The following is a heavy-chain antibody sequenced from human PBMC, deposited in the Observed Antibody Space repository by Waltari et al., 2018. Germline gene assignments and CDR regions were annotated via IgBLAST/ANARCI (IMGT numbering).Heavy chain of an antibody. CDR2: RSYDGSEK. J-gene: IGHJ5*02. Sequence: VQLVESGGGVVQPGRSLRLSCAASGFIFSSHGIHWIRKGPGRGLDWVAFRSYDGSEKQYADSVNGRFTISRDNSNNTLSLQMNSLRDDDTSFYYCARDSAIRFLQWLPQSKWFDPWGQGTLVIVSS. V-gene: IGHV3-33*05. CDR1: GFIFSSHG. D-gene: IGHD3-3*01. CDR3: ARDSAIRFLQWLPQSKWFDP.